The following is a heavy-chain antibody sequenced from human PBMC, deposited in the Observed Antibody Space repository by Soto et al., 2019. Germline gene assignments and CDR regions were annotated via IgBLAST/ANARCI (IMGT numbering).Heavy chain of an antibody. V-gene: IGHV1-69*01. CDR3: TRDHSNYDVLTV. J-gene: IGHJ4*01. D-gene: IGHD3-9*01. Sequence: QVQLVQSGAEVKKPGSSVKVSCKTSGGSLSINAISWVRQARGQGFEWMRGISPLFGATNYIDKFQGRLTMTADESTSTVYMELGSLTSADPAVYFCTRDHSNYDVLTVWCQGTQVTVSS. CDR2: ISPLFGAT. CDR1: GGSLSINA.